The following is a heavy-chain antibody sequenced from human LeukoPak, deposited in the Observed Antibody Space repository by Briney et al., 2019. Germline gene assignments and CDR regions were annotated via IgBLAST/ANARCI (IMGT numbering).Heavy chain of an antibody. D-gene: IGHD6-13*01. CDR1: GDSISSYS. Sequence: TSETLSLTCTVSGDSISSYSWSWIPQPPGKGLEWIGYVYYSGSTNYNPSLKSRVTISADTSKNQFSLKVRSVTAADTAVYYCARDPPQPGITAAGYFDLWGRGTLVTVSS. CDR3: ARDPPQPGITAAGYFDL. J-gene: IGHJ2*01. CDR2: VYYSGST. V-gene: IGHV4-59*01.